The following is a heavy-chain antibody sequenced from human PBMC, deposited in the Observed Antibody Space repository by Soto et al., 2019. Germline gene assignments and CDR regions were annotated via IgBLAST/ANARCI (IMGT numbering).Heavy chain of an antibody. Sequence: PGGSLRLSCVASGFTFSDYCMCWIPQAPGKGLEWVSYISSSGSTIYYADSVKGRFTISRDNAKNSRYLQMKSLRAEDTAVYYCASGGGYLHYRMGCWGQGTTGTVAS. J-gene: IGHJ6*02. V-gene: IGHV3-11*01. CDR3: ASGGGYLHYRMGC. D-gene: IGHD5-12*01. CDR2: ISSSGSTI. CDR1: GFTFSDYC.